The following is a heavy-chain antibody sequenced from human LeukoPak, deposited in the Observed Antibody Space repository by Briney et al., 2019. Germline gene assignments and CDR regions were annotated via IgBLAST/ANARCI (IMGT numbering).Heavy chain of an antibody. CDR1: GYTFTSYD. D-gene: IGHD4-17*01. CDR3: ARLGGDYLGAYYYYGMDV. J-gene: IGHJ6*02. CDR2: ISAYNGNT. V-gene: IGHV1-18*01. Sequence: GASVKVSCKASGYTFTSYDINWVRQAPGQGLEWMGWISAYNGNTNYAQKLQGRVTMTTDTSTSTAYMELRSLRSDNTAVYYCARLGGDYLGAYYYYGMDVWGQGTTVTVSS.